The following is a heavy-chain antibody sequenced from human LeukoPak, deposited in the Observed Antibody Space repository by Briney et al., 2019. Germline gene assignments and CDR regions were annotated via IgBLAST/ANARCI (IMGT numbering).Heavy chain of an antibody. D-gene: IGHD3-22*01. V-gene: IGHV4-34*01. CDR1: GGSFSGYY. Sequence: SETLSLTCAVYGGSFSGYYWSWIRQPPGKGLEWIGEINHSGSTNYNPSLKSRVTISVDTSKNQFSLKLSSVTAADTAVYYCARSGAYDSSGWGYFQHWGQGTLVTVSS. J-gene: IGHJ1*01. CDR3: ARSGAYDSSGWGYFQH. CDR2: INHSGST.